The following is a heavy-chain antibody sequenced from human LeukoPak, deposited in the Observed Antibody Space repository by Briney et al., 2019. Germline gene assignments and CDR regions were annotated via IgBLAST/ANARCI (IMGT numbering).Heavy chain of an antibody. CDR1: GGSISSSSYY. J-gene: IGHJ6*03. Sequence: SETLSLTCTVSGGSISSSSYYWGWIRQPPGKGLEWIGSIYYSGSTYYNPSLKSRVTISVDTSKNQFSLKLSSVTAADTAVYYCATTYSSSYYIDVWGKGTTVTVSS. CDR2: IYYSGST. D-gene: IGHD3-22*01. V-gene: IGHV4-39*07. CDR3: ATTYSSSYYIDV.